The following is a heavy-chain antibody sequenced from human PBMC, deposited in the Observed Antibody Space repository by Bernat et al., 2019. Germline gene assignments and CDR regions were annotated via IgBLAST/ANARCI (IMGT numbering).Heavy chain of an antibody. CDR2: ISSSSSYT. D-gene: IGHD2-15*01. J-gene: IGHJ6*02. CDR1: GFTFSDYY. V-gene: IGHV3-11*05. Sequence: QVQLVESGGGLVKPGGSLRLSCAASGFTFSDYYMSWIRQAPGKGLEWVSYISSSSSYTNYADSVKGRFTISRDNAKNSLYLQMNSLRAEDTAVYYCAREGRVVVVDASPMDVWGQGTTVTVSS. CDR3: AREGRVVVVDASPMDV.